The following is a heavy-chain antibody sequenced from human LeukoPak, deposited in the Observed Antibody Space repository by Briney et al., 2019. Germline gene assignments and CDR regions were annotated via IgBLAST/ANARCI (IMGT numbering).Heavy chain of an antibody. V-gene: IGHV3-74*01. CDR1: GFSFSSHW. D-gene: IGHD6-19*01. J-gene: IGHJ3*02. CDR3: ARDDSSGWWGADAFDI. Sequence: GGSLRLSCAASGFSFSSHWMHWVRQSPGKGRVWVSRINRDGSSTSYADAVKGRFTSSRDNAKNTLYLQMNRLRAEDKAVYYCARDDSSGWWGADAFDIWGQGTMVTVCS. CDR2: INRDGSST.